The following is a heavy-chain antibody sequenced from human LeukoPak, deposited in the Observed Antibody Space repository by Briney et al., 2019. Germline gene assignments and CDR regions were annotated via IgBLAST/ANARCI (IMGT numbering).Heavy chain of an antibody. CDR3: ARGRLGGSGSYYNVLDY. J-gene: IGHJ4*02. V-gene: IGHV4-59*01. CDR1: GGSISSYY. CDR2: ISYSGST. D-gene: IGHD3-10*01. Sequence: SETLSLTCTVSGGSISSYYWSWIRQPPGKGLEWIGYISYSGSTNFNPSVKSRVTISVDTSRNQISLKLSSVTAADTAVYYCARGRLGGSGSYYNVLDYWGQGTLVTVSS.